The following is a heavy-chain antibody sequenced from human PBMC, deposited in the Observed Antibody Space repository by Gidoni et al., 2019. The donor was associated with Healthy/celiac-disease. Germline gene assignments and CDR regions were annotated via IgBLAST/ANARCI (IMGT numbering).Heavy chain of an antibody. D-gene: IGHD5-18*01. CDR2: ISYDGSNK. Sequence: QVQLVESGGGVVQPGRSLRLSCATSGFTFSSYALHGVRQAPGKGLEWVAGISYDGSNKYYADSVKGRFTISRDNSKNTLYLQMNSLRAEDTAVYYCAREGLQLWLLPSPWYYGMDVWGQGTTVTVSS. J-gene: IGHJ6*02. CDR1: GFTFSSYA. CDR3: AREGLQLWLLPSPWYYGMDV. V-gene: IGHV3-30-3*01.